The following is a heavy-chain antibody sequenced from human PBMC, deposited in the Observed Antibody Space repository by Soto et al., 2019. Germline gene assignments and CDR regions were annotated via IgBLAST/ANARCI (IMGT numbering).Heavy chain of an antibody. D-gene: IGHD3-10*01. CDR3: ARGDYYGSGSYLGGCDY. CDR1: GGTFSSYA. V-gene: IGHV1-69*06. J-gene: IGHJ4*02. CDR2: IIPIFGTA. Sequence: QVQLVQSGAEVKKPGSSVNVSCKASGGTFSSYAISWVRQAPGQGLEWMGGIIPIFGTANYAQKFQGRVTITADKSTSTAYMELSSLRSEDTAVYYCARGDYYGSGSYLGGCDYWGQGTLVTVSS.